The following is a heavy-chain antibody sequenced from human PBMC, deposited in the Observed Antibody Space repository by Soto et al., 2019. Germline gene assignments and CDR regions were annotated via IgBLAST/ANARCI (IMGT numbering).Heavy chain of an antibody. V-gene: IGHV4-59*08. CDR2: VYYGGST. CDR1: SGSISGFC. CDR3: ARHKAYNWFDL. J-gene: IGHJ5*02. Sequence: SETLSVTCSVASGSISGFCGSWIRQPPGKGLEWIGYVYYGGSTDYNPSLNSRVTISGDSSKNHFSLKLRSVTAADTAVYYCARHKAYNWFDLWGQGTLVTVSS.